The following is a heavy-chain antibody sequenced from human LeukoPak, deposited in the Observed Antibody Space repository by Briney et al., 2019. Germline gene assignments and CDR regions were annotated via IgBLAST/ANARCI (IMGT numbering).Heavy chain of an antibody. V-gene: IGHV3-74*01. CDR3: ATKRGYSYGLDF. D-gene: IGHD5-18*01. CDR1: GFTFSNYG. Sequence: GGSLRLSCAASGFTFSNYGMHWVRQAPGKGLVWVSRINSDGSSTSYADSVKGRFTISRDTAKNTLYLQMNSLRAEDTAVYYCATKRGYSYGLDFWGQGTLVTVSS. J-gene: IGHJ4*02. CDR2: INSDGSST.